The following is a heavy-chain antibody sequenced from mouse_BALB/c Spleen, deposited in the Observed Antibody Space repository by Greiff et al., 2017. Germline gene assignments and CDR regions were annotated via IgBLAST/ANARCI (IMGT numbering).Heavy chain of an antibody. CDR1: GYAFTNYL. Sequence: VHLVESGAELVRPGTSVKVSCKASGYAFTNYLIEWVKQRPGQGLEWIGVINPGSGGTNYNEKFKGKATLTADKSSSTAYMQLSSLTSDDSAVYFCARRGYDGYAMDYWGQGTSVTVSS. D-gene: IGHD2-14*01. CDR2: INPGSGGT. V-gene: IGHV1-54*01. CDR3: ARRGYDGYAMDY. J-gene: IGHJ4*01.